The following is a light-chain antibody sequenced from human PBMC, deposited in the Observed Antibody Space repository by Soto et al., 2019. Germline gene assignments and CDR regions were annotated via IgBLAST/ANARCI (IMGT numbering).Light chain of an antibody. CDR1: QSVSSY. V-gene: IGKV3-11*01. Sequence: EIVLTQSPATLSLSPGERATLSCRASQSVSSYLAWYQQKPGQAPRLLIYDASNRATGIPARFSGSESGSDFTLTISSLEPVGFADYYCHQRSNWPPAFGQGTNLEIK. CDR3: HQRSNWPPA. CDR2: DAS. J-gene: IGKJ2*01.